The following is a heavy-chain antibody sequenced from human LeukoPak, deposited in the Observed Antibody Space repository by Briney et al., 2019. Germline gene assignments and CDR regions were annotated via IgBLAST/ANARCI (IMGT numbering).Heavy chain of an antibody. V-gene: IGHV3-7*04. Sequence: GGSLRLSCAASGFTFSSYWMSWVRQAPGKGLEWVANINQDGSAKHYMDSVKGRSTISRDNAKNSLYLQMNSLRVEDTAVYYCARELGISYWGQGTLVTVSS. D-gene: IGHD5-24*01. CDR2: INQDGSAK. CDR1: GFTFSSYW. CDR3: ARELGISY. J-gene: IGHJ4*02.